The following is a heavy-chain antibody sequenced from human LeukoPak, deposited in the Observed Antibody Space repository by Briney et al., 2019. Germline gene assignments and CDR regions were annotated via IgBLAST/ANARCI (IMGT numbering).Heavy chain of an antibody. Sequence: ASVKVSCKASGYTFTGYYMHWVRQAPGQGLEWMGWINPNSGGTDYAQKFRARVTMTRDTSISTAYMELSRLRSDDTAVYYCARGNSRGVYYFDYWGQGTLVTVSS. V-gene: IGHV1-2*02. CDR3: ARGNSRGVYYFDY. CDR1: GYTFTGYY. J-gene: IGHJ4*02. CDR2: INPNSGGT. D-gene: IGHD4-11*01.